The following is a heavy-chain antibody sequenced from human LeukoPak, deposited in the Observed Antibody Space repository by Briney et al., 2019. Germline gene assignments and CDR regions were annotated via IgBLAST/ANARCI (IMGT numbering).Heavy chain of an antibody. CDR2: ISYDGSNK. CDR3: ARGAKKKYYYGMDV. Sequence: GGSLRLSCAASGFTFSSYAMHWVRQAPGKGLEWVAVISYDGSNKYYADSVKGRFTISRDNAKNSLYLQMNSLRAEDTAVYYCARGAKKKYYYGMDVWGQGTTVTVSS. CDR1: GFTFSSYA. V-gene: IGHV3-30-3*01. J-gene: IGHJ6*02.